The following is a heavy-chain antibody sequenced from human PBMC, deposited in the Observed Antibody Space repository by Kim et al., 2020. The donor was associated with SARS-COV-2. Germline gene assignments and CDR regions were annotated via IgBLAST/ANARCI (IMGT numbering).Heavy chain of an antibody. J-gene: IGHJ4*02. CDR1: GFTFSYYS. D-gene: IGHD2-8*01. CDR3: AREALFCDCTCYYFDY. Sequence: GGSLRLSCAASGFTFSYYSMNWVRLAPGKGLEWVAYISSSTSSIYYTDSVRGRVTISRDNAKNPLYLQMNSLRAEDTAVYYCAREALFCDCTCYYFDYWGQGTPVTVSS. CDR2: ISSSTSSI. V-gene: IGHV3-48*01.